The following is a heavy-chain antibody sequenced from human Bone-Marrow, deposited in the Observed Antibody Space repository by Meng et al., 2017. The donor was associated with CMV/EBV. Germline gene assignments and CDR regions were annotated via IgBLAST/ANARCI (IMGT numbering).Heavy chain of an antibody. CDR2: IRSKAYGGTT. Sequence: GESLKISCAAAQFTFSSYVMSWVRQAPGKGLEWVGFIRSKAYGGTTDYAASVKGRFTISRDDSKSIAYLQMNSLRADDTAVYYCARHYCSGATCPGGYWGQGTLVTVSS. V-gene: IGHV3-49*04. J-gene: IGHJ4*02. CDR1: QFTFSSYV. D-gene: IGHD2-15*01. CDR3: ARHYCSGATCPGGY.